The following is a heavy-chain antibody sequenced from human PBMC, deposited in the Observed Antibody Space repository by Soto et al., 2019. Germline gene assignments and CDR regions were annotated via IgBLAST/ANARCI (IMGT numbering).Heavy chain of an antibody. CDR1: GYSFHNSG. V-gene: IGHV1-18*01. D-gene: IGHD1-1*01. J-gene: IGHJ5*01. CDR3: SKNGPTWFAS. CDR2: ISVFNGYA. Sequence: QVQLVQSGPELKKPGASVKVSCKTSGYSFHNSGISWVRQAPGQGLEGMGWISVFNGYAHSAQKFQGRVIMTADTFTTTAYMELRGLRTDDAAMFYCSKNGPTWFASWGQGTPVTVSS.